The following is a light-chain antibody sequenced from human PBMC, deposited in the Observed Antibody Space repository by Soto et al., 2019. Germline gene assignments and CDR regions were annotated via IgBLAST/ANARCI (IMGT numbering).Light chain of an antibody. Sequence: DIQLTQSPSFLSASVGDRVTITCRASQGISSHLAWYQQIPGKGPKLLIYAASTLQSGVPSRFSGSGSGTKFTLAISSLQPEDFATYYCQQVNGYPHTFGQGTKLEIK. V-gene: IGKV1-9*01. CDR3: QQVNGYPHT. CDR2: AAS. J-gene: IGKJ2*01. CDR1: QGISSH.